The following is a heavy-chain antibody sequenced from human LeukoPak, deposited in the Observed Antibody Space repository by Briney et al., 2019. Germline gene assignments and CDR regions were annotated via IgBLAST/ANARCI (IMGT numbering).Heavy chain of an antibody. CDR3: AKLYTSRWYNDY. CDR1: GFAFSSYA. D-gene: IGHD6-13*01. CDR2: LSNIGSST. V-gene: IGHV3-23*01. J-gene: IGHJ4*02. Sequence: GGSLRLSCAASGFAFSSYAMSWVRQAPGKGLEWVSALSNIGSSTSYADSVKGRFTISRDNSKNTLYLQMNSLRAEDTAVYYCAKLYTSRWYNDYWGQGTLVTVSS.